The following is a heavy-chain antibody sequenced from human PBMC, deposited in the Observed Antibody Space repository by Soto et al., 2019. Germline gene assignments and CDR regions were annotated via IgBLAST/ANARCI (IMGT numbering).Heavy chain of an antibody. CDR1: GGSISSYY. D-gene: IGHD7-27*01. V-gene: IGHV4-59*01. CDR2: IYYSGST. CDR3: ARAQDPGYYYGMDV. Sequence: QVQLQESGPGLVKPSETLSLTCTVSGGSISSYYWSWIRQPPGKGLEWIGYIYYSGSTNYNPSLKSRVTISVDTSKNQFSLKLSSVTAADTAVYYCARAQDPGYYYGMDVWGQGTTVTVSS. J-gene: IGHJ6*02.